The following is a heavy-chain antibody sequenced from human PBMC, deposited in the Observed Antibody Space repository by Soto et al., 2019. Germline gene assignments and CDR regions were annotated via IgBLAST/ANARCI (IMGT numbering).Heavy chain of an antibody. J-gene: IGHJ5*02. CDR2: IYYSGST. Sequence: SETLSLTCTVSGGSISSYYWSWIRQPPGKGLEWIGYIYYSGSTNYNPSLKSRVTISVDTSKNQFSLKLSSVTAADTAVYYCARVLGYYDILTGYYNEGIRFDPWGQGTLVTVSS. CDR3: ARVLGYYDILTGYYNEGIRFDP. D-gene: IGHD3-9*01. V-gene: IGHV4-59*01. CDR1: GGSISSYY.